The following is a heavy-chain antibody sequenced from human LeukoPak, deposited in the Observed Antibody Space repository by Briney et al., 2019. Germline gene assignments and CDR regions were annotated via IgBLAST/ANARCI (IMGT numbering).Heavy chain of an antibody. CDR2: IYSGGST. V-gene: IGHV3-66*01. CDR3: ARGALYYMDV. CDR1: GLTVSSNY. J-gene: IGHJ6*03. Sequence: GGSLRLSCAASGLTVSSNYMSWVRQAPGKGLEWVSVIYSGGSTYYADSVKGRFTISRDNSKNTLYVQMNSLRAEDTAVYYCARGALYYMDVWGKGTTVTVSS.